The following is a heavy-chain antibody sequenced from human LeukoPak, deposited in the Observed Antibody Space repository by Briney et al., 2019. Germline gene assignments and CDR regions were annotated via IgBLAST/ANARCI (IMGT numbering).Heavy chain of an antibody. CDR2: IIPIFGTA. CDR1: GGTFSSYA. V-gene: IGHV1-69*13. J-gene: IGHJ3*02. D-gene: IGHD3-10*01. CDR3: ARDLRRLWFGELLSAFDI. Sequence: ASVKVSCKASGGTFSSYATSWVRQAPGQGLEWMGGIIPIFGTANYAQKFQGRVTITADESTSTAYMELSSLRSEDTAVYYCARDLRRLWFGELLSAFDIWGQGTMVTVSS.